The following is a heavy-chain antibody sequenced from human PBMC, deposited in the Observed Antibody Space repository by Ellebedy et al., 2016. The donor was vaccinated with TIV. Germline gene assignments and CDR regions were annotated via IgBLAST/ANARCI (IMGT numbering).Heavy chain of an antibody. J-gene: IGHJ4*02. D-gene: IGHD5-24*01. CDR2: INSRGGTT. Sequence: GESLKISCAASGFTFSGYAMSWVRQTPGKRLEWVSGINSRGGTTSYADSVKGRFTISRDNSKNTLYLQMNSLSAEDTAVYYCAKDAREKAKISWEHDSWGQGTLVTVSS. CDR3: AKDAREKAKISWEHDS. CDR1: GFTFSGYA. V-gene: IGHV3-23*01.